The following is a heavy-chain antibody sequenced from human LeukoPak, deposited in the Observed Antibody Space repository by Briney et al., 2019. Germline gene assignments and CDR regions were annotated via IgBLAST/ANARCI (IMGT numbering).Heavy chain of an antibody. CDR1: GGSISSYY. J-gene: IGHJ6*02. Sequence: SETLSLICTVSGGSISSYYWSWIRQPPGKGLEWIGYIYYSGSTNYNPSLKSRVTISVDTSKNQFSLKLSSVTAADTAVYYCARGLDSSSWYEYYGMDVWGQGTTVTVSS. D-gene: IGHD6-13*01. CDR3: ARGLDSSSWYEYYGMDV. V-gene: IGHV4-59*01. CDR2: IYYSGST.